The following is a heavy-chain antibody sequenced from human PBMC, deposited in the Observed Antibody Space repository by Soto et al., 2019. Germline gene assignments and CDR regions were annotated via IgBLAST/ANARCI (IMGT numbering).Heavy chain of an antibody. Sequence: SETLSLTCTVSGGSISSSSYYWSWIRQPPGKGLERIGEINHSGSTNYNPSLKSRVTISVDTSKNQFSLKLSSVTAADTAVYYCARGVRTIFGVVILSEGWFDPWGQGTLVTVSS. D-gene: IGHD3-3*01. CDR2: INHSGST. CDR3: ARGVRTIFGVVILSEGWFDP. CDR1: GGSISSSSYY. J-gene: IGHJ5*02. V-gene: IGHV4-39*07.